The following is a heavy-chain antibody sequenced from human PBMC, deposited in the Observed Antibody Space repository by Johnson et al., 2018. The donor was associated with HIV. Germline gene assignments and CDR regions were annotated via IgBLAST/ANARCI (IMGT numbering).Heavy chain of an antibody. CDR2: INWNGGST. D-gene: IGHD1-26*01. CDR3: AKDSDEWAISGDDACDM. J-gene: IGHJ3*02. V-gene: IGHV3-66*02. CDR1: GFTVSSNY. Sequence: VQLVESGGGLVQPGGSLRLSCAASGFTVSSNYMSWVRQAPGKGLEWVSGINWNGGSTGYADSVKGRFTISRDNAKNTLYLQMNSLRAEDTAVYYCAKDSDEWAISGDDACDMWGQGTMVTVSS.